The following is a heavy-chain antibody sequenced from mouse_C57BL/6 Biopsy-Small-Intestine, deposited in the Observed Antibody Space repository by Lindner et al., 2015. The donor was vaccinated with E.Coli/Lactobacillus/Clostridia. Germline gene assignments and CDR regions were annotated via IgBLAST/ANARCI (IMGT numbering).Heavy chain of an antibody. D-gene: IGHD1-1*01. V-gene: IGHV1S26*01. Sequence: VQLQESGPVLVKPGASVKMSCKASGYTFTSYTIHWVKQRPGQGLEWIGYIDPSTGYSKCSQKFNDKATLTADKSSSTAYMQLSSLTSEDSAVYYCARSFGSGFAYWGHGTLVTVSA. CDR3: ARSFGSGFAY. CDR1: GYTFTSYT. CDR2: IDPSTGYS. J-gene: IGHJ3*01.